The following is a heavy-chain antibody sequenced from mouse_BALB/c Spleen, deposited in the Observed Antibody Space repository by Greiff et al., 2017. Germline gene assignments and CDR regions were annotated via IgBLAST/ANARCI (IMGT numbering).Heavy chain of an antibody. Sequence: EVQLVESGGGLVQPGGSRKLSCAASGFTFSSFGMHWVRQAPEKGLEWVAYISSGSSTIYYADTVKGRFTISRDNPKNTLFLQMTSLRSEDTAMYYCARSGNYPAWFAYWGQGTLVTVSA. V-gene: IGHV5-17*02. J-gene: IGHJ3*01. D-gene: IGHD2-1*01. CDR1: GFTFSSFG. CDR2: ISSGSSTI. CDR3: ARSGNYPAWFAY.